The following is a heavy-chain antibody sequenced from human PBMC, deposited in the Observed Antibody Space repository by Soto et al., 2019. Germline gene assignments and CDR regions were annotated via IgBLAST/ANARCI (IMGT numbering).Heavy chain of an antibody. CDR1: GFTVSNNY. CDR2: IYAGGTT. CDR3: AIRSGSHG. Sequence: EVQLVESGGGLIQPGGSLRLSCAASGFTVSNNYMSWVRRAPGKGLEWLSVIYAGGTTYYADSVKGRFTISRDNSKNTVYLQMDSLRTEDTAVYYCAIRSGSHGWGQGTTVTVSS. V-gene: IGHV3-53*01. J-gene: IGHJ6*02. D-gene: IGHD1-26*01.